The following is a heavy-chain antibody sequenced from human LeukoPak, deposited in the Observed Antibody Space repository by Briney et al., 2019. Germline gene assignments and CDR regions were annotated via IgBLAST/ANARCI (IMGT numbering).Heavy chain of an antibody. Sequence: PGGSLRLSCAASGFTFSSYEMNWVRQAPGKGLEWVSYISSSGSTIYYADSVKGRFTISRENAKNSLYLQMNSLRAEDTAVYYCATITMVRGTDAFDIWGQGTMVTVSS. D-gene: IGHD3-10*01. CDR3: ATITMVRGTDAFDI. V-gene: IGHV3-48*03. J-gene: IGHJ3*02. CDR2: ISSSGSTI. CDR1: GFTFSSYE.